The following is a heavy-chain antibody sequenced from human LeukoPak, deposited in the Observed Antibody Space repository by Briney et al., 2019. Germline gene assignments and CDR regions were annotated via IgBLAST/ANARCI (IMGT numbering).Heavy chain of an antibody. CDR1: GYTFTKYL. D-gene: IGHD2-21*01. Sequence: ASVKVSCKTSGYTFTKYLIHWVRQAPGQGLEWMGTINPSGDSTNYAQRFQGRVTLTEDTSTSTVYMELSSLTSEDTAVYYCARPSYCVFDNCGYWLDPWGPGTLINVSS. CDR3: ARPSYCVFDNCGYWLDP. J-gene: IGHJ5*02. V-gene: IGHV1-46*01. CDR2: INPSGDST.